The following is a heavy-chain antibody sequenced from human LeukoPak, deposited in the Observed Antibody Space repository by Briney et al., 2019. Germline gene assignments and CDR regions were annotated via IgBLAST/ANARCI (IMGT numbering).Heavy chain of an antibody. Sequence: PGRSLRLSCAASGFTFSSYAMHWVRQAPGKGLEWVALISNDGSHKNYADSVNGRLTISRDNSNNLLYLRMNSLTTEDTAVYYCAREWSQYSSTWKGAFDIWGQGTMVTVSS. D-gene: IGHD6-13*01. CDR2: ISNDGSHK. CDR1: GFTFSSYA. CDR3: AREWSQYSSTWKGAFDI. V-gene: IGHV3-30-3*01. J-gene: IGHJ3*02.